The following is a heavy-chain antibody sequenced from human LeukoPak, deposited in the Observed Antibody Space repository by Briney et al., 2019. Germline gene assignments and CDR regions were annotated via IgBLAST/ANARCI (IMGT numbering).Heavy chain of an antibody. CDR1: GFTFSNYD. V-gene: IGHV3-48*01. J-gene: IGHJ4*02. Sequence: GGSLRLSCAASGFTFSNYDMNWIRQSPDKGLEWISYISRGSVTIYYADSVKGRFTISRDNAKNSLSLQMNNLRVEDTAIYYCARRKTDYGDFDYWGQGAPVTVSS. D-gene: IGHD4-17*01. CDR3: ARRKTDYGDFDY. CDR2: ISRGSVTI.